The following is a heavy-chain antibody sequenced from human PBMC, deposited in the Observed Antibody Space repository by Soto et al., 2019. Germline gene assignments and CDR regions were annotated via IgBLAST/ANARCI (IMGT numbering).Heavy chain of an antibody. CDR1: GFSLSNARMG. V-gene: IGHV2-26*01. Sequence: GPTLVNPTETLTLTCTVSGFSLSNARMGVSWIRQPPGKALEWLAHIFSNDEKYYSTSLKSRLTISKDTSKSQVVLTMTKMDPVDTATYYCERVVTVPYYYYGMDVWGQGTTVTVSS. CDR3: ERVVTVPYYYYGMDV. D-gene: IGHD2-15*01. J-gene: IGHJ6*02. CDR2: IFSNDEK.